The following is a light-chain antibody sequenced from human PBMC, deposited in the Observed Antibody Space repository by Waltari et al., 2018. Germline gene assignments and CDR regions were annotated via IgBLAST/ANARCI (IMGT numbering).Light chain of an antibody. V-gene: IGLV2-23*01. CDR1: SADLASYHL. CDR2: EAV. J-gene: IGLJ1*01. CDR3: CSYTGSSTSYG. Sequence: QSALTQPASVSGSPGQSITISCTGASADLASYHLVSWYQHHPAKAPKLMIYEAVKRPSGVSNRFSGAKSGTTASLIISGLQADDEADYYCCSYTGSSTSYGCGSGTKVTVL.